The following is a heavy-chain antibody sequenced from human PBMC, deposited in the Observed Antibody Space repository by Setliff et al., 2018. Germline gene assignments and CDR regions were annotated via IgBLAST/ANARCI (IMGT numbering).Heavy chain of an antibody. J-gene: IGHJ3*02. V-gene: IGHV4-39*07. D-gene: IGHD3-16*01. CDR1: DASIGGSGYY. Sequence: SETLSLTCTVSDASIGGSGYYWGWIRQPPGKGPEWIGNIHYSGSTHYNPSLKSRVTISEDTSRSQFSLKLTSVTTADTALYHCTLFGDRDTVDTWGQGTMGTVS. CDR3: TLFGDRDTVDT. CDR2: IHYSGST.